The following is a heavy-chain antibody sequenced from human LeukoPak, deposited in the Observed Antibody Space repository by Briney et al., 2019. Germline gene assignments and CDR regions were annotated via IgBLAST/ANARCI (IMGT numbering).Heavy chain of an antibody. D-gene: IGHD2-21*02. CDR1: GFTFSHAW. V-gene: IGHV3-15*01. J-gene: IGHJ1*01. Sequence: PWGSLRLSCVGSGFTFSHAWMSWVRQAPGKGLEWVGRIKSKFDGATTDYAAPVKGRFTISRDDSKNTLYLQMDTLKTEDTAIYYCTIEGRAYCGGDCSEYFQHWGQGTLVTVSS. CDR2: IKSKFDGATT. CDR3: TIEGRAYCGGDCSEYFQH.